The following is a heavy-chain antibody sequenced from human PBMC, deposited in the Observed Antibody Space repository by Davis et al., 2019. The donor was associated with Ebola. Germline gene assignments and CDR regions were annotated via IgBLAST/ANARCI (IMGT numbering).Heavy chain of an antibody. Sequence: ASVKVSCKASGYTFTSYAMHWVRQAPGQRLEWMGWINAGNGNTKYSQKFQGRVTITRDTSASTAYMELSSLRSEDTSVYYCARVPYDFWSGYLDYWGQGTLVTVSS. D-gene: IGHD3-3*01. CDR2: INAGNGNT. J-gene: IGHJ4*02. V-gene: IGHV1-3*01. CDR3: ARVPYDFWSGYLDY. CDR1: GYTFTSYA.